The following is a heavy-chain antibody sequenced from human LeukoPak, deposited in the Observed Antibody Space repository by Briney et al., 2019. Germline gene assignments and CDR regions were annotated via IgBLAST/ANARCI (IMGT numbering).Heavy chain of an antibody. CDR2: INRDGSST. Sequence: GGSLRLSCAASGFTFSSYWMHWVRQAPGKGLVWVSRINRDGSSTSYADSVKGRFTISRDNAKNTLYLQMNSLRAEDTALYYCARHRDISSSVVYYYYGMDVWGQGTTVTVSS. CDR3: ARHRDISSSVVYYYYGMDV. CDR1: GFTFSSYW. J-gene: IGHJ6*02. D-gene: IGHD6-6*01. V-gene: IGHV3-74*01.